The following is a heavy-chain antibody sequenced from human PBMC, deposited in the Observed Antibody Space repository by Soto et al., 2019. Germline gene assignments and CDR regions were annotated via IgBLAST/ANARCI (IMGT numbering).Heavy chain of an antibody. Sequence: PGGSLRLSXAASGFTFSSDWMSWVRQVPGKGLVWVSRISGDGSLRNYADSVRGRFTISRDNAKNTLFLQLNSLSVEDTAVYYCVRGTVSGSFLIYWGQGTLVTVSS. D-gene: IGHD6-19*01. V-gene: IGHV3-74*01. CDR3: VRGTVSGSFLIY. CDR2: ISGDGSLR. CDR1: GFTFSSDW. J-gene: IGHJ4*02.